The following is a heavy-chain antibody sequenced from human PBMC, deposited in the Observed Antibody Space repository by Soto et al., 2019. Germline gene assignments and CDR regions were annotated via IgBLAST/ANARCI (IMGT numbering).Heavy chain of an antibody. J-gene: IGHJ3*01. CDR1: GGTFSTYI. D-gene: IGHD3-3*01. CDR3: ARDRITTRGDAFDL. V-gene: IGHV1-69*08. Sequence: QVQLVQSGAEVRKPGSSVKVSCKAPGGTFSTYIISWVRQAPGQGLEWMGRIISIPDITNYAQKFQGRVTVTADRSTSTAYMELTSLKSEDTAVYYCARDRITTRGDAFDLWGQGTMVTVSS. CDR2: IISIPDIT.